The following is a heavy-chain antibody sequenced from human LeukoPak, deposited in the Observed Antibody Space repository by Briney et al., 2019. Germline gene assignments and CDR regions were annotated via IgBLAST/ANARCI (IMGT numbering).Heavy chain of an antibody. V-gene: IGHV1-18*01. CDR3: ARDEVVAATSPFDY. J-gene: IGHJ4*02. CDR2: ISAYNGNT. D-gene: IGHD2-15*01. Sequence: GASVKVSCKASGYTFTSYGISWVRQAPGQGLEWMGWISAYNGNTDYAQKLQGRVTMTTDTSTSTAYMELRSLRSDDTAVYYCARDEVVAATSPFDYWGQGTLVTVSS. CDR1: GYTFTSYG.